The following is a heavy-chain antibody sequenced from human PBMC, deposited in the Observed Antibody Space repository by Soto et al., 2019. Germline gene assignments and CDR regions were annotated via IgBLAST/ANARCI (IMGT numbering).Heavy chain of an antibody. Sequence: GGTLNLSCAASGFNVNSDYMNWVRQTPGKGLEWVASIYSGETAYYADSVRRRFTISSDKSKNTLYFQLSSLRIEDTAVYYCTRDGRGLGRLSLFEYWGQGVLVTVSS. V-gene: IGHV3-53*01. CDR3: TRDGRGLGRLSLFEY. D-gene: IGHD2-21*02. CDR2: IYSGETA. CDR1: GFNVNSDY. J-gene: IGHJ4*02.